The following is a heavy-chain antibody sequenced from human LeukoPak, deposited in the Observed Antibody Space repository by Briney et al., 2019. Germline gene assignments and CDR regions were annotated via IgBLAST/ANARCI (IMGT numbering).Heavy chain of an antibody. D-gene: IGHD2-8*01. CDR1: GYTFTTYA. CDR2: INVGNGNT. CDR3: ARGLGYGVFAP. V-gene: IGHV1-3*01. J-gene: IGHJ5*02. Sequence: ASVKVSCKASGYTFTTYALTWVRQAPGQRLEWMGWINVGNGNTKSSQKFQGRVTITRDMSASTAYMELSSLRSEDTAVYYCARGLGYGVFAPWARGTLVPVPS.